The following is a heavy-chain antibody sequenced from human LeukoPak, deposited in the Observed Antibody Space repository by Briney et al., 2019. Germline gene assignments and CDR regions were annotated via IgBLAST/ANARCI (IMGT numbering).Heavy chain of an antibody. V-gene: IGHV1-69*06. D-gene: IGHD6-13*01. CDR1: GGTFSSYA. Sequence: SVKVSCKASGGTFSSYAISWVRQAPGRGLEWMGGIIPIFGTANYAQKFQGRVTITADKSTSTAYMELSSLRSEDTAVYYCARDLSAAGTGYYYYYMDVWGKGTTVTVSS. CDR3: ARDLSAAGTGYYYYYMDV. J-gene: IGHJ6*03. CDR2: IIPIFGTA.